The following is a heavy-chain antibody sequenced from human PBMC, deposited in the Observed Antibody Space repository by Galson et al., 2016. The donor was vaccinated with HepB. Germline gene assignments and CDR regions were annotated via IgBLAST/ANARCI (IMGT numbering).Heavy chain of an antibody. CDR3: TRSVSSAFDI. Sequence: SLRLSCAASGFTFSNAWMSWVRQAPGKGLEWVGRIKSKTDGGTTDYAAPGKGRFTISRDDSKNTLHLQMNSLKTEDTAIYYCTRSVSSAFDIWGQGTMVTVSS. CDR1: GFTFSNAW. D-gene: IGHD2-8*01. CDR2: IKSKTDGGTT. J-gene: IGHJ3*02. V-gene: IGHV3-15*01.